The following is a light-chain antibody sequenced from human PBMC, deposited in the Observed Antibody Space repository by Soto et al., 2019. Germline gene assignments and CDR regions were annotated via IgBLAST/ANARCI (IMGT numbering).Light chain of an antibody. Sequence: DIQMSQSPSTLSASVGDRVTMTCRASRSLSSWLAWYQQKPGKAPKLLIYKASSLESGVPSRFSGSGSGTEFTLTISSLQPDDFASYYCQHYNSYSEAFGQGTKVDIK. J-gene: IGKJ1*01. V-gene: IGKV1-5*03. CDR1: RSLSSW. CDR3: QHYNSYSEA. CDR2: KAS.